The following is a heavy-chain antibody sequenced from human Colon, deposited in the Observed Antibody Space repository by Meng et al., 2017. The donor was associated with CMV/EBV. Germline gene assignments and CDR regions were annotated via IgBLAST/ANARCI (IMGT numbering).Heavy chain of an antibody. CDR2: IDPSDGSR. D-gene: IGHD1-1*01. CDR1: GNTLTSNY. CDR3: ARDNFAFDI. V-gene: IGHV1-46*01. J-gene: IGHJ3*02. Sequence: QVHLVQSGAEVKKPGASVKISGMASGNTLTSNYMQWVRQAPGQGLEWMGMIDPSDGSRSYAQKFQGRVTMTRDTSTNTVYMELSSLRSDDTAVYYCARDNFAFDIWGQGTMVTVSS.